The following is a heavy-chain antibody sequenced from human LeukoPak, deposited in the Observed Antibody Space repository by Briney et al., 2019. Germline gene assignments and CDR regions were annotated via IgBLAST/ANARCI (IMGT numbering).Heavy chain of an antibody. CDR3: ARDLRHYGDYRAFAY. CDR2: ISSSSSTI. J-gene: IGHJ4*02. Sequence: PGGSLRLSCAASGFTFSSYSINWVRQAPGGGREWVSYISSSSSTIYYADSVKGRFTIPRDNAKNSLYLQMNSLRAEDTAVYYCARDLRHYGDYRAFAYWGQGTLVTVSS. D-gene: IGHD4-17*01. CDR1: GFTFSSYS. V-gene: IGHV3-48*01.